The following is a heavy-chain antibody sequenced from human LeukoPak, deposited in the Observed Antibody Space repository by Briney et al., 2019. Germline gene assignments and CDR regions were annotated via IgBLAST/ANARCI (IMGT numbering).Heavy chain of an antibody. CDR2: MNPNSGNT. J-gene: IGHJ4*02. Sequence: ASVKVSCKASGYTFTSYDINWVRQATGQGLEWMGWMNPNSGNTGYAQKFQGRVTITRNTSISTAYMELSSLRSEDTAVYYCARSVYGSGSYFFYFDYWGQGTLVTVSS. CDR1: GYTFTSYD. D-gene: IGHD3-10*01. CDR3: ARSVYGSGSYFFYFDY. V-gene: IGHV1-8*01.